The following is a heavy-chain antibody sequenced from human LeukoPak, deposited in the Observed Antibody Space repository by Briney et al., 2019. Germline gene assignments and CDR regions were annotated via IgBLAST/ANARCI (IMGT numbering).Heavy chain of an antibody. V-gene: IGHV3-48*01. CDR1: GFTFSSYS. CDR2: ISSLSGTI. Sequence: PGGSLRLSCAASGFTFSSYSMNWVRQAPGKGLEWVSYISSLSGTINHADSVKGRFIISRDNTKNSMFLQMNSLRAEDAAVYYCVRYQGGAVSYWGQGTLVTVSS. CDR3: VRYQGGAVSY. J-gene: IGHJ4*02. D-gene: IGHD3-16*01.